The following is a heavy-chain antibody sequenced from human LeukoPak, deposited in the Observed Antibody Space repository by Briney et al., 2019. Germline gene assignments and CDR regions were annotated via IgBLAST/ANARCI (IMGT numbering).Heavy chain of an antibody. D-gene: IGHD6-13*01. CDR1: GFTFSAYW. J-gene: IGHJ4*02. CDR3: ARGWRTSIAAAGKHIDY. CDR2: IKQDGSQT. Sequence: GGSLRLSCEASGFTFSAYWMSWVRQAPGKGLEWVANIKQDGSQTYHADSVKGRFTISRDNAKNSLYLQMNSLRAEDTAVYYCARGWRTSIAAAGKHIDYWGQGTLVTVSS. V-gene: IGHV3-7*01.